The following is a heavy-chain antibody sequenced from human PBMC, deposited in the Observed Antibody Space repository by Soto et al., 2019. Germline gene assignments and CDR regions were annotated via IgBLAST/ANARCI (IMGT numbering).Heavy chain of an antibody. Sequence: QVQLVESGGGVVQPGRSLRLSCAASGFPFSTTAMHWVRQAPGKGLEWVAMISHDGGAKYYADSVKGRFTISRDDSKNTLYLQMNSLRPEDTAVYYCAKDLYSSGWYNYFDPWGQGTLVTVSS. J-gene: IGHJ5*02. D-gene: IGHD6-19*01. CDR1: GFPFSTTA. CDR3: AKDLYSSGWYNYFDP. CDR2: ISHDGGAK. V-gene: IGHV3-30*18.